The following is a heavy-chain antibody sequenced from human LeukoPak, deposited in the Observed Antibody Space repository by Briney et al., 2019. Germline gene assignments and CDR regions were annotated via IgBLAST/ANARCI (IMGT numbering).Heavy chain of an antibody. Sequence: PSETLSLTCAVPGYSISSGYYWGWIRQPPGKGLEWIGSIYHSGSTYYNPSLKSRVTISVDTSKNQFSLKLSSVTAADTAVYYCARLPHYDILTGYYYYYMDVWGKGTTVTVSS. J-gene: IGHJ6*03. CDR2: IYHSGST. CDR1: GYSISSGYY. CDR3: ARLPHYDILTGYYYYYMDV. V-gene: IGHV4-38-2*01. D-gene: IGHD3-9*01.